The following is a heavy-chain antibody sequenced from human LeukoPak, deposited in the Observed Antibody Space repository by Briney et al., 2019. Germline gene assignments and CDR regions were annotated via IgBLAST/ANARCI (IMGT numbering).Heavy chain of an antibody. V-gene: IGHV3-11*04. Sequence: HGGSLRLSCAASGFTFSDYYMSWIRQAPGKGLEWVSYISSSGSTIYYADSVKGRFTISRDNAKNSLYLQMNSLRAEDTAVYYCARDAKRITMVRGVIYFDYWGQGTLVTVSS. J-gene: IGHJ4*02. CDR2: ISSSGSTI. D-gene: IGHD3-10*01. CDR3: ARDAKRITMVRGVIYFDY. CDR1: GFTFSDYY.